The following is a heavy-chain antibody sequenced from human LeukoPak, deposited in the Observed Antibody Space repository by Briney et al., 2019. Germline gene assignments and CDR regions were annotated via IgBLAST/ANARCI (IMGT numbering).Heavy chain of an antibody. CDR1: GYTFTGYY. CDR3: ARAGRDGYNYYDY. V-gene: IGHV1-2*02. CDR2: INPNSGGT. D-gene: IGHD5-24*01. J-gene: IGHJ4*02. Sequence: ASVKVSCKASGYTFTGYYMHWVRQAPGQGLEWMGWINPNSGGTNYAQKLQGRVTMTTDTSTSTAYMELSSLRSDDTAVYYCARAGRDGYNYYDYWGQGTLVTVSS.